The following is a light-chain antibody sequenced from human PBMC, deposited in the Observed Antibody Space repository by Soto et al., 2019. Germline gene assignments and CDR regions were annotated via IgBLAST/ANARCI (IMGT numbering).Light chain of an antibody. J-gene: IGKJ1*01. V-gene: IGKV1-5*01. Sequence: IQMTQSPSTLSASVGDRLTITCRASQSISNWLAWYQQRPGKAPKLLIFDASSLESGVPSRFSGSGSGTEFTLTISSLQPDDFATYYCQQYNTYSKTFGQGTKVEIK. CDR2: DAS. CDR1: QSISNW. CDR3: QQYNTYSKT.